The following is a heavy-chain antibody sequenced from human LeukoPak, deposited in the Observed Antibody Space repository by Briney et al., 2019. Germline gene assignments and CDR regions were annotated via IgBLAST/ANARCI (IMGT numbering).Heavy chain of an antibody. CDR1: GGSISSSSYY. J-gene: IGHJ5*02. V-gene: IGHV4-39*07. CDR2: INHSGST. Sequence: SETLSLTCTVSGGSISSSSYYWSWIRQPPGKGLEWIGEINHSGSTNYNPSLKSRVTISVDTSKNQFSLKLSSVTAADTAVYYCARVLVGHSSGWTGWFDPWGQGTLVTVSS. D-gene: IGHD6-19*01. CDR3: ARVLVGHSSGWTGWFDP.